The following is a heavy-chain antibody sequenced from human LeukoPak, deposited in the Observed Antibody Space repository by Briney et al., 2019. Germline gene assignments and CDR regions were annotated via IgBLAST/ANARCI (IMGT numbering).Heavy chain of an antibody. V-gene: IGHV3-30*18. CDR3: AKDRDSGIIDY. D-gene: IGHD1-26*01. Sequence: GGTLRLSCAASGFTFSSYGMSWVRQAPGKGLEWVAVISYDGSNKYYADSVKGRFTISRDNSKNTLYLQMNSLRAEDTAVYYCAKDRDSGIIDYWGQGTLVTVSS. J-gene: IGHJ4*02. CDR2: ISYDGSNK. CDR1: GFTFSSYG.